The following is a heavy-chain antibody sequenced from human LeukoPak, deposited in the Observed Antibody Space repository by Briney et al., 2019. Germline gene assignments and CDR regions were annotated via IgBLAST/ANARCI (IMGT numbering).Heavy chain of an antibody. CDR1: GGSISSYY. Sequence: SDTLSLTCTVSGGSISSYYWSWIRQPAGKGLEWIGRIYTSGSTNYNPSLKSRVTMSVDTSKNQFSLKLSSVTAADTAVYYCARERLRYFDWSLDYWGQGTLVTVSS. CDR2: IYTSGST. D-gene: IGHD3-9*01. CDR3: ARERLRYFDWSLDY. J-gene: IGHJ4*02. V-gene: IGHV4-4*07.